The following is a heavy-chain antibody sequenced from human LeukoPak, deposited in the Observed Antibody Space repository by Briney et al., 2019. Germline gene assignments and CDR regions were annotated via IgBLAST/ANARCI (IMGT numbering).Heavy chain of an antibody. J-gene: IGHJ4*02. CDR2: IYYSGST. CDR1: GGSISSSSYY. D-gene: IGHD5-18*01. Sequence: SETLSLTCTVSGGSISSSSYYWGWIRQPPGKGLEWIGSIYYSGSTYYNPSLKSRVTISVDTSKNQFSLKLSSVTAADTAVYYCARDDTAMGPGDYWGQGTLVTVSS. CDR3: ARDDTAMGPGDY. V-gene: IGHV4-39*07.